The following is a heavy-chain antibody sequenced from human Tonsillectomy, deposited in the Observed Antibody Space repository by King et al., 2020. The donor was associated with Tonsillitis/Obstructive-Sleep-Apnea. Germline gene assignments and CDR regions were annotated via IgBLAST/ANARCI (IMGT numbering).Heavy chain of an antibody. CDR2: IHPTDSDN. D-gene: IGHD5-12*01. CDR1: GNTFTSYW. Sequence: EVQLVQSGAELKKPGESLKISCKDSGNTFTSYWIAWVRQIPGKGLEWMGVIHPTDSDNRYSPSFQGQVTMSVDTSINSAYLQWSSLKASDTATYYCARLLASPPLSWGQGTLVTVSS. V-gene: IGHV5-51*01. J-gene: IGHJ5*02. CDR3: ARLLASPPLS.